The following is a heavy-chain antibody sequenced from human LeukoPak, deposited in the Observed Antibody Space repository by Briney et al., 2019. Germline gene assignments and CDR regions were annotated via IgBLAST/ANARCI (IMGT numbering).Heavy chain of an antibody. D-gene: IGHD2-2*01. CDR1: GFTFSSYG. Sequence: GGSLRLSCPASGFTFSSYGMHWVRQAPGKGLEWVAVISYDGSNKYYADSVKGRFTISRDNSKNTLYLQMNSPRAEDTAVYYCAQGYCGSTNCYGDYWGQGTLVTVSS. V-gene: IGHV3-30*03. CDR3: AQGYCGSTNCYGDY. CDR2: ISYDGSNK. J-gene: IGHJ4*02.